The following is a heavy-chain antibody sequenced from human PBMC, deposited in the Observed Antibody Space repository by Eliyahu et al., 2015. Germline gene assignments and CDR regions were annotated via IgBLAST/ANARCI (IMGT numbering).Heavy chain of an antibody. CDR2: INVNNGQI. Sequence: QVHLVQSGAEVRKPGASVKISCXASGYTFSSSAMHWVRQAPGERLEWMGGINVNNGQIKYSQRFQGRITITRDTNARTAYMELRSLRSEDTAMYYCAKLSNWGYDFEYWGQGTLVTVSS. CDR3: AKLSNWGYDFEY. J-gene: IGHJ4*02. CDR1: GYTFSSSA. V-gene: IGHV1-3*01. D-gene: IGHD7-27*01.